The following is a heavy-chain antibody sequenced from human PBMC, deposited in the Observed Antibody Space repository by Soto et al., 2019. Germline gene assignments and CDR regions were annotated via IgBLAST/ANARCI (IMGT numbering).Heavy chain of an antibody. Sequence: SETLSLTCTVSGGSISSYYCSWIRQPPGKGLEWIGYIYYSGSTNYNPSLKSRVTISVDTSKNQFSLKLSSVTAADTAVYYCARYSGYDYYYYYYMDVWGKGTTVTVSS. CDR3: ARYSGYDYYYYYYMDV. CDR2: IYYSGST. V-gene: IGHV4-59*01. J-gene: IGHJ6*03. D-gene: IGHD5-12*01. CDR1: GGSISSYY.